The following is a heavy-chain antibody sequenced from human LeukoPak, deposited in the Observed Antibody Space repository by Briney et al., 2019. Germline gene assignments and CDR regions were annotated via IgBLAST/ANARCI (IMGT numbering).Heavy chain of an antibody. D-gene: IGHD6-19*01. V-gene: IGHV1-2*02. CDR2: INPKSGDT. Sequence: KVSXKAXEXTFTGYYLHWVRQAPGQGLEWLGWINPKSGDTKYAQNFQGRVTMTRDTSINTAYMELSRLTSDDTAVYYCARDLWQWLLMVYWGQGTLVTVSS. CDR3: ARDLWQWLLMVY. J-gene: IGHJ4*02. CDR1: EXTFTGYY.